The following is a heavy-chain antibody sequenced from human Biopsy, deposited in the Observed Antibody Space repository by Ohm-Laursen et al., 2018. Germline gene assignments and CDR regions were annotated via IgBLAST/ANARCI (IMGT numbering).Heavy chain of an antibody. Sequence: SVKVSCKSPGGTFSNYGVNWVRQAPGQGLEWLGGNIPILGTGNYAQKFQDRVAAAADTSTSTATMELRSLRSDDTAVYYCATKLTGYFHHWGQGTLVIVSS. D-gene: IGHD3-9*01. CDR1: GGTFSNYG. CDR2: NIPILGTG. V-gene: IGHV1-69*06. CDR3: ATKLTGYFHH. J-gene: IGHJ1*01.